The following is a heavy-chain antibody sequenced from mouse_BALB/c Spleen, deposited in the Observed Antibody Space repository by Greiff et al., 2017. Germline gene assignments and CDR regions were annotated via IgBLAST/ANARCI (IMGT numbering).Heavy chain of an antibody. Sequence: EVKLVESGGGLVQPGGSLKLSCAASGFAFSRYWMSWVRQAPGKGLEWIGEINPDSSTINYTPSLKDKFIISRDNAKNTLYLQMSKVRSEDTALYYCARRRGASTVVVDYWGQGTTLTVSS. CDR1: GFAFSRYW. CDR2: INPDSSTI. CDR3: ARRRGASTVVVDY. J-gene: IGHJ2*01. D-gene: IGHD1-1*01. V-gene: IGHV4-1*02.